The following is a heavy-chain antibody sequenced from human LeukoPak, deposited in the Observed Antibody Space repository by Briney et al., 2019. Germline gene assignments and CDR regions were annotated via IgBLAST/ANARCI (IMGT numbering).Heavy chain of an antibody. D-gene: IGHD3-3*01. V-gene: IGHV3-30*02. CDR2: IQYDGGNE. CDR1: GFIFSSYG. CDR3: ARDYTLFGVIDH. J-gene: IGHJ4*02. Sequence: GGSLRLSCAASGFIFSSYGMHWVRQAPGKGLEWVAFIQYDGGNEYYADFVKGRFTISRDNSKNTMYVQMNSLRVEDTAVYYCARDYTLFGVIDHWGQGTLVTVSS.